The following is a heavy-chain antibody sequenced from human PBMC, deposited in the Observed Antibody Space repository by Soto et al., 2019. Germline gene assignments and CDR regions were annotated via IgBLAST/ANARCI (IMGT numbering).Heavy chain of an antibody. D-gene: IGHD3-3*01. J-gene: IGHJ6*03. CDR1: GYTLTELS. CDR3: ATSWGLFGVVPVPYYYYYMDV. Sequence: ASVKVSCKVSGYTLTELSMHWVRQAPGKGLEWMGGFDPEDGETIYAQKFQGRVTMTEDTSTDTAYMELSSLRSEDTAVYYCATSWGLFGVVPVPYYYYYMDVWGKGTTVTVSS. CDR2: FDPEDGET. V-gene: IGHV1-24*01.